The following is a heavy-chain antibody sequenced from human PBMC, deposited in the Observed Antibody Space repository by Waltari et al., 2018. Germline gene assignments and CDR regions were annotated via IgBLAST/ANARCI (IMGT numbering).Heavy chain of an antibody. V-gene: IGHV4-59*01. J-gene: IGHJ4*02. CDR2: IYYSGST. Sequence: QVQLQESGPGLVKPSETLSLTCTVSGGSINTFYWNWIRQPPGKGLEWMGNIYYSGSTNYSPSLKSRVTISVDTSKNQFSLNLSSVTAADTAVYYCARGGSGSRANFDCWGQGTLVTVSS. CDR3: ARGGSGSRANFDC. D-gene: IGHD3-10*01. CDR1: GGSINTFY.